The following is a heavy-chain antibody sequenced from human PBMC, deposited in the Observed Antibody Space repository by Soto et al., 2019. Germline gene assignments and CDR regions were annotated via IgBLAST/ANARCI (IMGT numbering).Heavy chain of an antibody. V-gene: IGHV3-48*03. CDR3: ARNEPHSTIFAVVIIHTQLDY. CDR1: GFTFSSYE. J-gene: IGHJ4*02. Sequence: GGSLRLSCAASGFTFSSYEMNWVRQAPGKGLEWVSYISSSGSTIYYADSVKGRFTISRENAKNSLYLQMNSLRAEDTAVYYCARNEPHSTIFAVVIIHTQLDYWVQGTMVTVSS. D-gene: IGHD3-3*01. CDR2: ISSSGSTI.